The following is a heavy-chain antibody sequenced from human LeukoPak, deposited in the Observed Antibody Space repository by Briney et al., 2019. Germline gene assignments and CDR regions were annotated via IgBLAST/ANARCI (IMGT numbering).Heavy chain of an antibody. V-gene: IGHV4-61*02. D-gene: IGHD1-26*01. CDR1: GGSISSGGYY. J-gene: IGHJ4*02. CDR3: ARGERGSYHGGFGY. Sequence: SSETLSLTCTVSGGSISSGGYYWSWIRQPAGKGLEWIGRIYTSGSTSYNPSLKSRVTISVDTSKNQFSLKLSSVTAADTAVYYCARGERGSYHGGFGYWGQGTLVTVSS. CDR2: IYTSGST.